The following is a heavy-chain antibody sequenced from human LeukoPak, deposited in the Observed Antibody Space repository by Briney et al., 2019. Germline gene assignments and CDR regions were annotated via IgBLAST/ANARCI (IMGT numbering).Heavy chain of an antibody. Sequence: ASVKVSCKASGYTFTSYYMHSVRQAPGQGLEWMGIINPSGGSTSYAQKFQGRVTMTRDMSTSTVYMELSSLRSEDTAVYYCARDSPEGYYFDYWGQGTLVTVSS. CDR1: GYTFTSYY. V-gene: IGHV1-46*01. CDR3: ARDSPEGYYFDY. CDR2: INPSGGST. J-gene: IGHJ4*02.